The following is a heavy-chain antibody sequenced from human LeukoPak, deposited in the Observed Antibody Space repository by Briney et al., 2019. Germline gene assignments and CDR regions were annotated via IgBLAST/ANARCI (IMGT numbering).Heavy chain of an antibody. CDR3: ALVGADDAFDI. V-gene: IGHV3-7*01. CDR2: IKQDGSER. J-gene: IGHJ3*02. D-gene: IGHD1-26*01. Sequence: GGSLRLSCAASGFTFSSYAMSWVRQAPGKGLEWVANIKQDGSERYYVDSVKGRFSISRDNAKNSLYLQMNSLRAEDTAVYYCALVGADDAFDIWGQGTMVTVSS. CDR1: GFTFSSYA.